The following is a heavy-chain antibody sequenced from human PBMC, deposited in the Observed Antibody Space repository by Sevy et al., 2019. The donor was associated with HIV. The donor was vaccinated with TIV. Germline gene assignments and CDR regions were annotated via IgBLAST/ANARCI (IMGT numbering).Heavy chain of an antibody. J-gene: IGHJ5*02. Sequence: SETLSLTCTVSGGSISNHQRSWIRQPPGKGLEWIGYIYSGSTSYNPSLKSRLTISVDTSKKQFSLKMSSVTAADTAVYYCARSDYGDYIGWFDPWGQGTLVTVSS. CDR1: GGSISNHQ. V-gene: IGHV4-59*11. D-gene: IGHD4-17*01. CDR3: ARSDYGDYIGWFDP. CDR2: IYSGST.